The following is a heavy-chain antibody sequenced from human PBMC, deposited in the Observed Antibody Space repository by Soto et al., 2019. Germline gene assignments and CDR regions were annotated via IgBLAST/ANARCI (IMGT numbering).Heavy chain of an antibody. V-gene: IGHV3-48*01. CDR1: EVSRSSYR. CDR2: ISSSSSTI. CDR3: ARDYSSYGPFDY. J-gene: IGHJ4*02. D-gene: IGHD5-18*01. Sequence: SCGVGEVSRSSYRMNRFRKAPGKGLEWVSYISSSSSTIYYADSVKGRFTISRDNAKNSLYLQMNSLRAEDTAVYYCARDYSSYGPFDYWGQGTLVTVPS.